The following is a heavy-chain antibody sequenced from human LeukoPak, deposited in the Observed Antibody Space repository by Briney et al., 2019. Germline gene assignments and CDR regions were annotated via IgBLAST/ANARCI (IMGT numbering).Heavy chain of an antibody. CDR3: ARDLATAGSHPVSAFDI. V-gene: IGHV1-3*01. Sequence: ASVKVSCKASGYTFTSYAMHWVRQAPGQRLEWMGWINAGNGNTKYSQKLQGRVTITRDTSASTAYMELSSLRSEDTAVYYCARDLATAGSHPVSAFDIWGQGTMVTVSS. J-gene: IGHJ3*02. CDR1: GYTFTSYA. D-gene: IGHD6-13*01. CDR2: INAGNGNT.